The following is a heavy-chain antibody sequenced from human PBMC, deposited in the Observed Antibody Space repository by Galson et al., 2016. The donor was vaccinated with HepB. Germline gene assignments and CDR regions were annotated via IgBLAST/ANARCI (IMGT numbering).Heavy chain of an antibody. CDR3: ARVMYDLRDYYHYYGMDV. CDR2: ISYDGSRK. CDR1: GFSFSSYA. J-gene: IGHJ6*02. V-gene: IGHV3-30*04. Sequence: SLRLSCAASGFSFSSYAVHWVRQAPGKGLEWVAVISYDGSRKDYAASVKGRFTISRDNSKSTLNWQRNSLRPEDSAVYYCARVMYDLRDYYHYYGMDVWGQGTTVTVSS. D-gene: IGHD3-3*01.